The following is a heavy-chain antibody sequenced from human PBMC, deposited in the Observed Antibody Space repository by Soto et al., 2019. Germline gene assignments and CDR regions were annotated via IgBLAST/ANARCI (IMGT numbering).Heavy chain of an antibody. CDR3: TRPPPDNIGYCVFAS. CDR1: GYNFPTYW. CDR2: IYPGDSNT. J-gene: IGHJ5*01. Sequence: GESLKISCKGSGYNFPTYWIGWVRQMPGTGLEWMGIIYPGDSNTRYSPSFEGQVTISADKSINTAYLQWSSLKASHAAMYYCTRPPPDNIGYCVFASWGQGTLVTVSS. D-gene: IGHD2-2*03. V-gene: IGHV5-51*01.